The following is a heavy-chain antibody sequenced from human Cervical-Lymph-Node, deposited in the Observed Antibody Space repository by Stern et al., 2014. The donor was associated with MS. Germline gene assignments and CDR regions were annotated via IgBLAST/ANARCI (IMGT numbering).Heavy chain of an antibody. V-gene: IGHV2-5*02. Sequence: QVTLKESGPTLVKPTQTLTLTCTLSGFSLNTSGVGVGWIRQPAGKALEWLALIYWDDDERYNSSLKNRLTVTKDTSKNQVVLTLTNMDPVDTATYYCTHSYDSGVGDSWSQGALVTVSS. CDR2: IYWDDDE. CDR1: GFSLNTSGVG. J-gene: IGHJ4*02. CDR3: THSYDSGVGDS. D-gene: IGHD3-22*01.